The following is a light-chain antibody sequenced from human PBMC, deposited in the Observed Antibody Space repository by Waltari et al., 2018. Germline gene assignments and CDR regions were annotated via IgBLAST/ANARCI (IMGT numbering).Light chain of an antibody. Sequence: SYGLTQAPSVSVSPGQTARITCSGDTLPKEYAYWYQQKPGQAPGLVIYKDSERPSGIPGRFSGSRAGTTVALTINGVQAEDEAEYYCQSSDSSGSYVLFGGGTKLTVL. CDR1: TLPKEY. J-gene: IGLJ3*02. CDR3: QSSDSSGSYVL. CDR2: KDS. V-gene: IGLV3-25*03.